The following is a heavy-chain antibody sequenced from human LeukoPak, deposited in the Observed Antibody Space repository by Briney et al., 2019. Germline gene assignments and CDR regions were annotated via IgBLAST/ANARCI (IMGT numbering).Heavy chain of an antibody. CDR3: ATDLDSSYYYYYMDV. CDR1: GFTFSSYA. Sequence: GGSLRLSCAAFGFTFSSYAMSWVRQAPGKGLEWVSAISGSGGNTYYADSVKGRFTISRDNSKNTLYRQMNSLRAEDTAVYYCATDLDSSYYYYYMDVWGKGTTVTVSS. V-gene: IGHV3-23*01. D-gene: IGHD2/OR15-2a*01. J-gene: IGHJ6*03. CDR2: ISGSGGNT.